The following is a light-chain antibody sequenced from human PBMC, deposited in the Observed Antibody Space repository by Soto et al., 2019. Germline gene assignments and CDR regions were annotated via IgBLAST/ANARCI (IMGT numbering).Light chain of an antibody. CDR2: GVS. J-gene: IGKJ1*01. V-gene: IGKV3-20*01. CDR1: QSVSSSY. Sequence: EILLTQSPGTLSLSPGERATLSCRASQSVSSSYLACYQQKPGQAPRLLIYGVSSRATGIPDRFSGSGSGTDFTLTISRLEPEDFAVYYCQQYASSPRTFGQGTKVDIK. CDR3: QQYASSPRT.